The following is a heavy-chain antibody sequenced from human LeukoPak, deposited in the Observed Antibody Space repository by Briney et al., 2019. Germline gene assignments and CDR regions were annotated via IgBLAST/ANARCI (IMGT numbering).Heavy chain of an antibody. CDR3: AREVVKGGAY. Sequence: PSETLSLTCTVSGGSISSGGYYWSWIRQHPGKGLEWIGYIYYSGSTYYNPSLKSRVTISVDTSKNQFSLKLSSVTAADTAVYYCAREVVKGGAYWGQGTLVTVSS. V-gene: IGHV4-31*03. CDR1: GGSISSGGYY. CDR2: IYYSGST. D-gene: IGHD4-23*01. J-gene: IGHJ4*02.